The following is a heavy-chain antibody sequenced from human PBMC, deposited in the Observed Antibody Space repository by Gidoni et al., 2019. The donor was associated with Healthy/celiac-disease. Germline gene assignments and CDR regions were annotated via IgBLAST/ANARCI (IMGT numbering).Heavy chain of an antibody. CDR3: ASNYGSGSYWFDY. D-gene: IGHD3-10*01. CDR2: ISSSSSYI. CDR1: GFTVSSYS. J-gene: IGHJ4*02. Sequence: EVQLVESGGGLVKPGGSLRLSCAASGFTVSSYSMNWVRQAPGTGLEWVSSISSSSSYIYYADSVKGRFTISRDNAKNSLYLQMTSLRAEDTAVYYCASNYGSGSYWFDYWGQGTLVTVSS. V-gene: IGHV3-21*01.